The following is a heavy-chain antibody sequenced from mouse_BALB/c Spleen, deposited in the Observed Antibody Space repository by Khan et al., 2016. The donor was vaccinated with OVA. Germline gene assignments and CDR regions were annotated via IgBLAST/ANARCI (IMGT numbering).Heavy chain of an antibody. CDR3: ERGGGGDRFAY. CDR2: VNTYYGDA. Sequence: VELVESGAELVRPGVSVKISCKGSGYTFTDFTMHWVKQSHAKSLEWIGVVNTYYGDATYNQKFKGKATMTVDKSSTTVYMELARLTSEDLYIYDRERGGGGDRFAYWGQGTLVTVSA. V-gene: IGHV1S137*01. J-gene: IGHJ3*01. CDR1: GYTFTDFT.